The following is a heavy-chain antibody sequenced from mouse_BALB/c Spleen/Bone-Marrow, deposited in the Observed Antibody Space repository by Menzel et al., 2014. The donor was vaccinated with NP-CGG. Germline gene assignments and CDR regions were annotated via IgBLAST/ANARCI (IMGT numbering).Heavy chain of an antibody. CDR2: IRNKAKGYTT. CDR3: ARDENVGIYWYFDV. CDR1: GFTFTDYY. J-gene: IGHJ1*01. V-gene: IGHV7-3*02. Sequence: EVHLVESGGGLVQPGGSLRLSCATSGFTFTDYYMSWVRQPPGKALEWLGFIRNKAKGYTTDYSASVRGRFTISRDNSQSISYLQMNTLRAGDSATYYCARDENVGIYWYFDVWGAGTTVTVSS.